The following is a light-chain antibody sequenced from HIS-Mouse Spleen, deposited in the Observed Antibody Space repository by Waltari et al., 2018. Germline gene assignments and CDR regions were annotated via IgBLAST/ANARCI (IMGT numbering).Light chain of an antibody. CDR1: SSNIGSNH. CDR3: AAWDDSLSGPV. Sequence: QSVLTQPPSASGTPGQRVTISSSGSSSNIGSNHVYWYHQLPGTAPKLLIYRNNQRPSGVPDRFSGSKSGTSASLAISGLRSEDEADYYCAAWDDSLSGPVFGGGTKLTVL. J-gene: IGLJ3*02. V-gene: IGLV1-47*01. CDR2: RNN.